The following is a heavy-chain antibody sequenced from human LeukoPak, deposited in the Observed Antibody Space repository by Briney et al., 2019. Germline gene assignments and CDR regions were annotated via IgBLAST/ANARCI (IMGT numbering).Heavy chain of an antibody. CDR1: GYSISNGYY. J-gene: IGHJ4*02. CDR2: IYHRGGT. D-gene: IGHD5-24*01. CDR3: AGGRRAAYNYNY. Sequence: SETLSLTCTVSGYSISNGYYWGWIRQPPGKGLEWVGSIYHRGGTYYSPSLRSRVTISVDTSKNQFSLKLSSVTAADTAVYYCAGGRRAAYNYNYWGQGTLVTVSS. V-gene: IGHV4-38-2*02.